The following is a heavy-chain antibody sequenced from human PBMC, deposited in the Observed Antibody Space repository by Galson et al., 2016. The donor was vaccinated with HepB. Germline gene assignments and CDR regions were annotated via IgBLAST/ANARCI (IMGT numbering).Heavy chain of an antibody. CDR3: EKDHGYSYGYLAY. D-gene: IGHD5-18*01. Sequence: SLRLSCAASGFTFSTYGMHWVRQAPGKGLDWVAVISYDGSNKYYADSVKGRFTISRDNSKNTLYLQMTGLRAEDTAVYYCEKDHGYSYGYLAYWGQGTLVTVSS. V-gene: IGHV3-30*18. J-gene: IGHJ4*02. CDR2: ISYDGSNK. CDR1: GFTFSTYG.